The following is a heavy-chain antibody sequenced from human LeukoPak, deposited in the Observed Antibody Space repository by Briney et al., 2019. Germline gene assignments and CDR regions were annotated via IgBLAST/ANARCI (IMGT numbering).Heavy chain of an antibody. J-gene: IGHJ3*02. CDR1: GGTFSSYA. Sequence: SVKVSCKASGGTFSSYAISWVRQAPGQGLEWMGRIIPIFGTANYAQKFQGRVTITTDESTSTAYMELSSLRSEDTAVYYCATGPGYWNNDALDIWGQGTMVTVSS. D-gene: IGHD1/OR15-1a*01. CDR2: IIPIFGTA. CDR3: ATGPGYWNNDALDI. V-gene: IGHV1-69*05.